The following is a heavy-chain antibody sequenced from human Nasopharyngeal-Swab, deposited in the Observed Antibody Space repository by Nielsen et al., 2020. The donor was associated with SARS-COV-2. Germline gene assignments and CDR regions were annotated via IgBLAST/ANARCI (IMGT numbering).Heavy chain of an antibody. J-gene: IGHJ4*02. Sequence: ASVKVSCKASGYTFTDYNMHWVRQAPGQGLEWMGWINPHSHGTKYAQKFQGRVTITSDTSINTAYMELRRLRSDDTAVYYCARDDYGDYGYFGHWGQGTLVTVSS. CDR2: INPHSHGT. V-gene: IGHV1-2*02. CDR1: GYTFTDYN. CDR3: ARDDYGDYGYFGH. D-gene: IGHD4-17*01.